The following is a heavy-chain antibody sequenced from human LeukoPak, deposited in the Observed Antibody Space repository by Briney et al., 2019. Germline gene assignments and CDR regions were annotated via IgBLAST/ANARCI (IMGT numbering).Heavy chain of an antibody. D-gene: IGHD6-19*01. CDR2: ISSSDGST. CDR1: GFTFSSYA. Sequence: PGGSLRLSCAASGFTFSSYAMSWVRQAPGKGLEWVSAISSSDGSTYYADSVKGRFTISRDNSKNTLYLQMNSLRAEDTAVYYCAKDSIYSRGSGWYRDAFDIWGQGTMVTVSS. CDR3: AKDSIYSRGSGWYRDAFDI. J-gene: IGHJ3*02. V-gene: IGHV3-23*01.